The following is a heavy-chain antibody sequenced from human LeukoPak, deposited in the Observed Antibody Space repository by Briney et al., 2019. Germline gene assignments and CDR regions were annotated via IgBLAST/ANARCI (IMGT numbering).Heavy chain of an antibody. D-gene: IGHD3-22*01. Sequence: SSETLSFTCAVYGGSFSGYYWSWIRQPPGKGLEWIGDVNHSGSTNYNPSLKSRVTISVDTSKNQFSLKLSSVTAADTAVYYCARALTYYYDSSGYQVYYYYGMDVWGQGTTVTVSS. CDR1: GGSFSGYY. CDR2: VNHSGST. J-gene: IGHJ6*02. V-gene: IGHV4-34*01. CDR3: ARALTYYYDSSGYQVYYYYGMDV.